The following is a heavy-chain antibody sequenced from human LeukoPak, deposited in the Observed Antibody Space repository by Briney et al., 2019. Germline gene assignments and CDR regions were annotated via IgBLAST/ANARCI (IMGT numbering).Heavy chain of an antibody. CDR1: GFSFSRFS. D-gene: IGHD1-26*01. CDR3: ARDGLHMLGATTGTFDY. J-gene: IGHJ4*02. Sequence: PGGSLRLSCAASGFSFSRFSMAWVRQAPGKGLEWVSVIYSGGSTYYADSVKGRFTISRDNSKNTLYLQMNSLRAEDTAVYYCARDGLHMLGATTGTFDYWGQGTLVTVSS. V-gene: IGHV3-66*01. CDR2: IYSGGST.